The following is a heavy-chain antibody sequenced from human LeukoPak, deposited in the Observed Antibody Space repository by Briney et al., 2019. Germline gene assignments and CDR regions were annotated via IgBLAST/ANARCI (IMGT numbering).Heavy chain of an antibody. Sequence: PSETLSLTCTVSGGSISSYYWSWIRQPAGKGLEWIGRIYNSGSTNYNTNYNPSLTSRVTMSVDTSKNQFSLKLNSVSAADTAVYFCVRAIWYGSGTTAFDYWGQGTLVTVSP. CDR3: VRAIWYGSGTTAFDY. D-gene: IGHD3-10*01. CDR1: GGSISSYY. J-gene: IGHJ4*02. V-gene: IGHV4-4*07. CDR2: IYNSGST.